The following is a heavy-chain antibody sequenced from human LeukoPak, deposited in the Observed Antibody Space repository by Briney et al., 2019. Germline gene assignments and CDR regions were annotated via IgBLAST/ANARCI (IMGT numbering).Heavy chain of an antibody. Sequence: GRSLRLSCAASGFTFSSYGMHRVRQAPGKGLEWVAVISYDGSNKYYADSVKGRFTISRDNSKNTLYLQMNSPRAEDTAVYYCAKDYDGVGDYWGQGTLVTVSS. CDR3: AKDYDGVGDY. CDR1: GFTFSSYG. V-gene: IGHV3-30*18. J-gene: IGHJ4*02. CDR2: ISYDGSNK. D-gene: IGHD3-16*01.